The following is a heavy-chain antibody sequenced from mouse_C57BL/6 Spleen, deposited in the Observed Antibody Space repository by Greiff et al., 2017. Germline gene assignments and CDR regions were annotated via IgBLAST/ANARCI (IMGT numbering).Heavy chain of an antibody. CDR2: IYPGSGNT. V-gene: IGHV1-76*01. D-gene: IGHD1-1*01. Sequence: QVTLKVSGAELVRPGASVKLSCKASGYTFTDYYINWVKQRPGQGLEWIARIYPGSGNTYYNEKFKGKATLTAEKSSSTAYMQLSSLTSEDSAVYFCAFYYGSSHYAMDYWGQGTSVTVSS. CDR3: AFYYGSSHYAMDY. CDR1: GYTFTDYY. J-gene: IGHJ4*01.